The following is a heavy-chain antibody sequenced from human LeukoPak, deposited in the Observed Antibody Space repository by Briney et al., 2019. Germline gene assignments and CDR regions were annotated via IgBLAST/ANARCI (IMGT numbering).Heavy chain of an antibody. Sequence: GGSLRLSCAASGFTFNNYAMNWVRQAPGKGLEWVSAISDHGGYTYYADSVKGRFTISRDNSKNTLYVQMNSLRADDTAVYYCAKDSSDYYFDYWGQGTLVTVSS. CDR1: GFTFNNYA. CDR2: ISDHGGYT. V-gene: IGHV3-23*01. D-gene: IGHD3-22*01. J-gene: IGHJ4*02. CDR3: AKDSSDYYFDY.